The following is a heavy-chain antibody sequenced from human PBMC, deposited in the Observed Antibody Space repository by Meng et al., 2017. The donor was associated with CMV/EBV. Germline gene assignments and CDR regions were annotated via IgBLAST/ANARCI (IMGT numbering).Heavy chain of an antibody. D-gene: IGHD2-2*02. CDR1: GGSISSSYY. CDR3: ARVNVVVPAAISFDY. Sequence: SETLSLTCTVSGGSISSSYYWGWIRQPPGKGLEWIGSIYYSGSTYYNPSLKSRVTISVDTSKNQFSLKLSSVTAADTAVYYCARVNVVVPAAISFDYWGQGTLVTVSS. CDR2: IYYSGST. J-gene: IGHJ4*02. V-gene: IGHV4-39*07.